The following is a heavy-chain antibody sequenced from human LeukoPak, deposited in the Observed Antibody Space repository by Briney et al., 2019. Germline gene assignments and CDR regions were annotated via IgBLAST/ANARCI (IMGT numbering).Heavy chain of an antibody. Sequence: ASEKVSCKASGYTFTNDDISWVRQATGQGLERIGKMNPNSGNTGYAQKFQGRVTMTRSTSVSTVHMELNSLTSEDTAVYFCARSAPGTGYTAWGQGTLVTVSS. V-gene: IGHV1-8*01. CDR3: ARSAPGTGYTA. J-gene: IGHJ4*02. CDR1: GYTFTNDD. D-gene: IGHD3-9*01. CDR2: MNPNSGNT.